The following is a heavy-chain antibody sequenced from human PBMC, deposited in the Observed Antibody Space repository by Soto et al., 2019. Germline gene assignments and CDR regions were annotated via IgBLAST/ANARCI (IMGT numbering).Heavy chain of an antibody. D-gene: IGHD2-15*01. V-gene: IGHV1-18*01. CDR2: ISAYNGNT. J-gene: IGHJ5*02. Sequence: GASVKVSCKASGYTFTSYGISWVRQAPGQGLEWMGWISAYNGNTNYAQKLQGRVTMTTDTSTSTAYMELNSLRAEDTAVYYCAKDVRKLCSGGTCNDGLDHWGQGTLVTVSS. CDR3: AKDVRKLCSGGTCNDGLDH. CDR1: GYTFTSYG.